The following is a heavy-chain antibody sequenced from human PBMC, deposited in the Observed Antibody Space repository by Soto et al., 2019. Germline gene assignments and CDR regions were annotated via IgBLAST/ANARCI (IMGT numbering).Heavy chain of an antibody. CDR2: IIPNNGNT. D-gene: IGHD3-3*01. CDR3: ARGNTTYDFWSGYYPPGAFDI. V-gene: IGHV1-18*01. Sequence: ASVKVSCKASGGTFSSYAISWVRQAPGQGLEWMGWIIPNNGNTNYAQKLQGRVTMTTDTSTSTAYMELRSLRSDDTAVCYCARGNTTYDFWSGYYPPGAFDIWGQGTMVTVSS. CDR1: GGTFSSYA. J-gene: IGHJ3*02.